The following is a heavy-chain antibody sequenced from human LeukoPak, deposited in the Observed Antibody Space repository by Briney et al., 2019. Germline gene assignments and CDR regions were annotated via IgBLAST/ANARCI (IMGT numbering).Heavy chain of an antibody. D-gene: IGHD4-17*01. CDR1: GLNFSSYS. CDR3: ARLDYVYGDYDF. J-gene: IGHJ4*02. CDR2: ISSSSWTI. V-gene: IGHV3-48*01. Sequence: GGSLRLSYAASGLNFSSYSMHWVRQPPRRGLDGVSYISSSSWTIYYADSVKGRFTISRDNAKNPLYLQMNSLRAEDTAVYYCARLDYVYGDYDFWGQGTLVTVSS.